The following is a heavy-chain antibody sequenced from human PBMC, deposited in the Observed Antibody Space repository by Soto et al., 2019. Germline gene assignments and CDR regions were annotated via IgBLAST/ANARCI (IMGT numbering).Heavy chain of an antibody. CDR1: GGTFTYYG. D-gene: IGHD3-22*01. J-gene: IGHJ5*02. Sequence: QVQLVQSGAEVKRPGSSVKLSCKASGGTFTYYGISWVRQAPGQGLEWMGGIIPIIGPATYAQKFQGRLTITADQSTSTAYMELRSLGSEVTALYYCARDLGTTIAVPPRREPYGWLDPWGQGTLVTVSS. V-gene: IGHV1-69*01. CDR2: IIPIIGPA. CDR3: ARDLGTTIAVPPRREPYGWLDP.